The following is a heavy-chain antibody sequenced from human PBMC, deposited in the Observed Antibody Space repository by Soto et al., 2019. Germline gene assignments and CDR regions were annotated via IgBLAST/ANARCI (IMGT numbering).Heavy chain of an antibody. CDR2: ITPLKGDT. CDR3: TNDSSARPEYFKA. Sequence: QVLLVQSGAEVKRPGASVKVSCKASGYSFISYGISWLRQAPGQGLEWMGWITPLKGDTHHSSKFQDRSIMTTDTATSTAYFAMSRLTSDDTAVHYCTNDSSARPEYFKALGQGTLVSVSS. V-gene: IGHV1-18*01. CDR1: GYSFISYG. D-gene: IGHD1-1*01. J-gene: IGHJ1*01.